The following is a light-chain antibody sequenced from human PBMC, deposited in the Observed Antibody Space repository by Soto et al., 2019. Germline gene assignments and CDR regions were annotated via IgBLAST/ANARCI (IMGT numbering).Light chain of an antibody. CDR2: STS. V-gene: IGLV7-43*01. CDR3: LLYYGGARV. CDR1: TGAVTSAYF. Sequence: QAVVTQEPSLTGSPGGTVTLTCASTTGAVTSAYFPDGCQQKPGQTARPLIYSTSNKHPWTPARFACSLLGGKAALTLSGVQPEDEDAYYCLLYYGGARVFGGGTKLTVL. J-gene: IGLJ2*01.